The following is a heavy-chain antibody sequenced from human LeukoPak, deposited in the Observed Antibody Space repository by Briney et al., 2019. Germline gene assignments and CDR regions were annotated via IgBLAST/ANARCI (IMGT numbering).Heavy chain of an antibody. V-gene: IGHV4-59*01. CDR3: ARENRDCSSTSCYSIQDWFDP. CDR2: IYYSGST. D-gene: IGHD2-2*01. CDR1: GGSISSYY. Sequence: ASETLSLTCTVSGGSISSYYWSWIRQPPGKGLEWIGYIYYSGSTNYNPSLKSRVTISVDTSKNQFSLKLSSVTAANTAVYYCARENRDCSSTSCYSIQDWFDPWGQGTLVTVSS. J-gene: IGHJ5*02.